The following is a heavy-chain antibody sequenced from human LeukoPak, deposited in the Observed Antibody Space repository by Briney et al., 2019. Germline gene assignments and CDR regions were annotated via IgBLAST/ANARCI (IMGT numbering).Heavy chain of an antibody. Sequence: KPSETLSLTCAVYGGSFSGYYWSWIRQPPGKGLEWIGEINHSGSTNYNPSLKSRVTISVDTSKNQFSLKLSSVTAADTAVYYCARGSSGWYRWFDPWGQGTLVTVSS. CDR2: INHSGST. D-gene: IGHD6-19*01. CDR1: GGSFSGYY. J-gene: IGHJ5*02. V-gene: IGHV4-34*01. CDR3: ARGSSGWYRWFDP.